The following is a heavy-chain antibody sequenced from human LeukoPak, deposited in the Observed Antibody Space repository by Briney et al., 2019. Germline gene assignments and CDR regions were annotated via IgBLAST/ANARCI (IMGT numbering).Heavy chain of an antibody. V-gene: IGHV1-69*06. Sequence: ASVKVSCKASGGTFSSYAISWVRQAPGQGLEWMGGIIPIFGTANYAQKFQGRVTITADKSTSTAYMELSSLRSEDTAVYYCARARGDILAHFDYWGQGTLVTVSS. CDR2: IIPIFGTA. D-gene: IGHD3-9*01. CDR1: GGTFSSYA. CDR3: ARARGDILAHFDY. J-gene: IGHJ4*02.